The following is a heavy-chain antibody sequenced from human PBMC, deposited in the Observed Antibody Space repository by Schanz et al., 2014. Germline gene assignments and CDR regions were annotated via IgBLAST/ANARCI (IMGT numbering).Heavy chain of an antibody. D-gene: IGHD4-17*01. CDR2: INQAASVQ. J-gene: IGHJ3*02. V-gene: IGHV3-7*01. CDR3: ARDPHKDYGGKPQALDI. CDR1: GFTFSAYW. Sequence: EVQLVEYGGGLVQPGESLRLSCAASGFTFSAYWMAWVRQAPGKGLEWVAAINQAASVQYYVDSVKGRFTISRDNAKNSLYLQMNSLRAEDTAVYYCARDPHKDYGGKPQALDIWGQGTMVTVSS.